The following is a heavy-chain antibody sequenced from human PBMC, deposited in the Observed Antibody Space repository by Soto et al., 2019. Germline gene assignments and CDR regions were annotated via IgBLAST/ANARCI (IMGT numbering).Heavy chain of an antibody. V-gene: IGHV3-7*01. Sequence: PGGSLRLSCAASGFTVSSNYMSWVRQAPGKGLEWVATIAHDGSEKFYVDSVKGRFTISRDNTKNSLYLQMNSLRAEDTALYYCARESNAHFDDRGQGSTVIVSS. CDR1: GFTVSSNY. CDR3: ARESNAHFDD. J-gene: IGHJ4*02. CDR2: IAHDGSEK.